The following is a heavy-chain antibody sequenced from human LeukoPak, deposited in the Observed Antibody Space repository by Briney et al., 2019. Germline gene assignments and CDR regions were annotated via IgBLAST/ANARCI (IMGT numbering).Heavy chain of an antibody. CDR2: IYYSGST. CDR3: ARVSWPYCGGDCYPGLWD. CDR1: GGSISSGDYY. D-gene: IGHD2-21*01. Sequence: SETLSLTCTVSGGSISSGDYYWSWIRQPPGKGLEWIGYIYYSGSTYYNPSLKSRVTISVDTSKNQFSLKLSSVTAADTAVYYCARVSWPYCGGDCYPGLWDWGQGTLVTVSS. J-gene: IGHJ4*02. V-gene: IGHV4-30-4*08.